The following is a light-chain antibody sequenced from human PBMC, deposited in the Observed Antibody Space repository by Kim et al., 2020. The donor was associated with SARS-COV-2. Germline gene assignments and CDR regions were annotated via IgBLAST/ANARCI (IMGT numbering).Light chain of an antibody. CDR2: GAS. V-gene: IGKV1-16*01. Sequence: DIHMTQSPSSLSASIGDRVTITCRASEGIAKSLAWFQQKPGKAPKCLIYGASTLEPGVPSRFSGRRSGTEFTLTINSLQPEDFATYYCQQFNAFPITFGQGTRLEIK. CDR3: QQFNAFPIT. J-gene: IGKJ5*01. CDR1: EGIAKS.